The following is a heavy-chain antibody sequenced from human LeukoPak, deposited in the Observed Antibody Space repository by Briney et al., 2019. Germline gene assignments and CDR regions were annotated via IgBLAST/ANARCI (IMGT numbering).Heavy chain of an antibody. J-gene: IGHJ5*02. V-gene: IGHV1-46*01. CDR2: INPSSGNT. CDR3: ARALPHRRLMDATMEQHWFDP. Sequence: ASVKVSCKASGYTFTSYYMHWVRQAPGQGLEWMGIINPSSGNTNYAQKFQGRVTMTRDNSTSTVYMQLSSLRSDDTAMYYCARALPHRRLMDATMEQHWFDPWGQGTLVTVSS. CDR1: GYTFTSYY. D-gene: IGHD5-18*01.